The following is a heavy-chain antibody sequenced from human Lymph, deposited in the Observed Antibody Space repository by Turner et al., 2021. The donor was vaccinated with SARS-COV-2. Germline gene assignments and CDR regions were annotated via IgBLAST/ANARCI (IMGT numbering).Heavy chain of an antibody. CDR1: GFTFDEYV. V-gene: IGHV3-9*01. CDR2: ISWNSGSI. Sequence: EVQLVESGGGWVQPGRSLRRSCAASGFTFDEYVMHWVRQGPGKGLEWVSGISWNSGSIGYADSVKGRFTISRDNAKNSLYLQMNSLRAEDTALYYCAKGRRFGMDVWGQGTTVTVSS. J-gene: IGHJ6*02. CDR3: AKGRRFGMDV.